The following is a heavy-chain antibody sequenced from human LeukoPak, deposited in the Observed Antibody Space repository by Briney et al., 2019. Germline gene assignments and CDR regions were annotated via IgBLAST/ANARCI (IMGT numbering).Heavy chain of an antibody. J-gene: IGHJ5*02. CDR2: ISAYNGNT. CDR1: GYTFTNFG. V-gene: IGHV1-18*01. D-gene: IGHD6-19*01. Sequence: ASVKVSCKASGYTFTNFGISWVRPAPGQGLEWMGWISAYNGNTNYAQEFHGRVTMTTDASTSTAYLELRSLRSDDTAVYYCARGGGLVPGTWFDPWGQGTLVTVSS. CDR3: ARGGGLVPGTWFDP.